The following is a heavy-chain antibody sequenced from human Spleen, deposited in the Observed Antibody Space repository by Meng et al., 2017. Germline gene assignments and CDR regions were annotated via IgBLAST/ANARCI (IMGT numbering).Heavy chain of an antibody. CDR2: IFPGDSNT. V-gene: IGHV5-51*01. CDR3: ARRRGAVAADHVDY. J-gene: IGHJ4*02. Sequence: GESLKISCKGSGYTFSSYWIGWVRQTPGKGLEWMGIIFPGDSNTRYSPSFQGQVTISADKSISTAYLQWSSLKASDTAMYYCARRRGAVAADHVDYWGQGTLVTVSS. CDR1: GYTFSSYW. D-gene: IGHD6-19*01.